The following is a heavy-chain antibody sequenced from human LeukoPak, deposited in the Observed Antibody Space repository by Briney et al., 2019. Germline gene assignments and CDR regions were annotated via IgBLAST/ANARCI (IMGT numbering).Heavy chain of an antibody. Sequence: GGSLRLSCAASGFTFSTYWMSWVRQAPGKGLEWVANIKQDGSEKYYVDSVKGRFTISRDNAKNSLYLQMNTLRPEDTAVYYCARLNNYGFYGGREPLFTVSS. CDR3: ARLNNYGFY. D-gene: IGHD5-18*01. J-gene: IGHJ4*02. V-gene: IGHV3-7*01. CDR2: IKQDGSEK. CDR1: GFTFSTYW.